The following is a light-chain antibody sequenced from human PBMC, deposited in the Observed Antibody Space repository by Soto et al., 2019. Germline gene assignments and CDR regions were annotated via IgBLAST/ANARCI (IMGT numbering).Light chain of an antibody. V-gene: IGLV2-14*03. J-gene: IGLJ3*02. CDR1: SSDVGGYNY. CDR3: TSYTTSSTYLV. CDR2: DVT. Sequence: QSALTQPASVSGSPGQSITSSCTGTSSDVGGYNYVSWYQHHPGKAPKLMIYDVTNRPSGVSNRFSGSKSGNTASLTISWLQAEDAADYYCTSYTTSSTYLVFGGGTTLTVL.